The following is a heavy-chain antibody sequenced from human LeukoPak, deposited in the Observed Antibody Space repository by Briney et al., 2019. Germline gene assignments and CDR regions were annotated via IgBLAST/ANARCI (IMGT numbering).Heavy chain of an antibody. CDR2: ISGSGGST. D-gene: IGHD3-22*01. V-gene: IGHV3-23*01. Sequence: GGSLRLSCAASGFTFSSYAMGWVRQAPGKGLEWVSAISGSGGSTYYADSVKGRFTISRDNSKNTLYLQMNSLRAEDTAVYYCAKGGYYYDSSGYHTRKLFDYWGQGTLVTVSS. CDR3: AKGGYYYDSSGYHTRKLFDY. J-gene: IGHJ4*02. CDR1: GFTFSSYA.